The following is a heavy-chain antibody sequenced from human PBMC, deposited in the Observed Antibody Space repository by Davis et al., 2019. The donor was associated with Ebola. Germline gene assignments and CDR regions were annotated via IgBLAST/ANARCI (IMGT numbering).Heavy chain of an antibody. D-gene: IGHD1-26*01. J-gene: IGHJ4*02. CDR3: AKDKGQWELPDH. V-gene: IGHV3-23*01. CDR1: GFSFSSFA. Sequence: GESLKISCAASGFSFSSFAMSWVHQAPGKGLEWVSASSDNGGRTYYADSVRGRFTISRDNSKNTLYLQMNSLRVEDTAVYYCAKDKGQWELPDHWGQGTLVTVSS. CDR2: SSDNGGRT.